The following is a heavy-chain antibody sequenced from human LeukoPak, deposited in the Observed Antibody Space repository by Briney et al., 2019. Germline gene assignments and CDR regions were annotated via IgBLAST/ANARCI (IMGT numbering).Heavy chain of an antibody. CDR1: GFTFRSYG. V-gene: IGHV3-30*18. Sequence: GGSLRLSCAASGFTFRSYGMHWVRQAPGKGLEWVAVISYDGSNKYYADSVKGRFTISRDNSKNTLYLQMNNLRTEDTAVYYCAKGGVGGYYYYGMDVWGQGTTVTVSS. J-gene: IGHJ6*02. D-gene: IGHD2-15*01. CDR3: AKGGVGGYYYYGMDV. CDR2: ISYDGSNK.